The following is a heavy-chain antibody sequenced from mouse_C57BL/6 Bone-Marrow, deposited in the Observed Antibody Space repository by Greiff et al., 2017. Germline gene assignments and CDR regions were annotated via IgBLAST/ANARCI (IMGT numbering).Heavy chain of an antibody. CDR2: ILPSIGRT. J-gene: IGHJ1*03. Sequence: VQLQQSGSELRSPGSSVKLSCKDFDSEVFPIAYMSWVRQKPGHGFEWIGGILPSIGRTIYGEKFEDKATLDADTLSNTAYLELNSLTSEDSAIYYCARRYYGSSYWYFDVWGTGTTVTVSS. CDR3: ARRYYGSSYWYFDV. CDR1: DSEVFPIAY. V-gene: IGHV15-2*01. D-gene: IGHD1-1*01.